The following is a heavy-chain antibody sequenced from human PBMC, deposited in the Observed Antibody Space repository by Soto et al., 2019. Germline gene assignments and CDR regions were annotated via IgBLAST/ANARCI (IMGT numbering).Heavy chain of an antibody. CDR1: GGSISSSSYY. CDR2: IYYSGST. D-gene: IGHD3-9*01. J-gene: IGHJ6*02. CDR3: ARRPSMATYYDILTGYYKPDYYYGMDV. Sequence: ETLSLTCTVSGGSISSSSYYWGWIRQPPGKGLEWIGSIYYSGSTYYNPSLKSRVTISVDTSKNQFSLKLSSVTAADTAVYYCARRPSMATYYDILTGYYKPDYYYGMDVWGQGTTV. V-gene: IGHV4-39*01.